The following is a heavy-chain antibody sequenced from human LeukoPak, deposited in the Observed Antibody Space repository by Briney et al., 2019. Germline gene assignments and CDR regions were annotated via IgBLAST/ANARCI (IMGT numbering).Heavy chain of an antibody. CDR2: ISAYNGNT. Sequence: ASVEVSCKASGYTFTSYGISWVRQAPGQGLEWMGWISAYNGNTNYAQKLQGRVTMTTDPSTSTAFMELRCLRSDDTAVYYCARDSSGGGFDYWGQGTLVTVSS. D-gene: IGHD3-22*01. V-gene: IGHV1-18*01. CDR1: GYTFTSYG. J-gene: IGHJ4*02. CDR3: ARDSSGGGFDY.